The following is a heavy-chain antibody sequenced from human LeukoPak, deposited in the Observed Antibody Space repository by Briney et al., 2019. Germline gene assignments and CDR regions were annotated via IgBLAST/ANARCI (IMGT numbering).Heavy chain of an antibody. CDR1: GGSISSSSYY. J-gene: IGHJ4*02. V-gene: IGHV4-39*01. CDR3: ARHAILWFGEPMYYFDY. CDR2: IYYSGST. D-gene: IGHD3-10*01. Sequence: SETLSLTCTVSGGSISSSSYYWGWIRQPPGKGLEWIGSIYYSGSTYYNPSLMSRVTISVDTSKNQFSLKLSSVTAADTAVYYCARHAILWFGEPMYYFDYWGQGTLVTVSS.